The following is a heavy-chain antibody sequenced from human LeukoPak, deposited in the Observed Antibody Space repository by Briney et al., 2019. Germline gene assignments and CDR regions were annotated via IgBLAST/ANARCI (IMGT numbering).Heavy chain of an antibody. CDR2: ISSGGVST. CDR3: AKGAGQWLVPSEYFQY. D-gene: IGHD6-19*01. CDR1: GFTYSNYA. V-gene: IGHV3-23*01. Sequence: GGSLRLSCAASGFTYSNYAMTWVRQAPGKGLEWCSSISSGGVSTYYAGSLKGRFTISRDNSKNTLYLQMNTLRAEDTAVYYCAKGAGQWLVPSEYFQYWGQGTLVTVSS. J-gene: IGHJ1*01.